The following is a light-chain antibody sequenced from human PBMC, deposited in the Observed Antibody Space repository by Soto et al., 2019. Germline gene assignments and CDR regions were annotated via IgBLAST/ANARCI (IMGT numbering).Light chain of an antibody. CDR2: DDS. Sequence: YELTQPPSVSVAPGQTARITWGGNNIGSKSVHWYQQKPGQAPVLVVYDDSDRPSGIPERFSGSNSGNTATLTISRVEAGDEADYYCQVWDSSSDHVVFGGGTQLTVL. CDR3: QVWDSSSDHVV. V-gene: IGLV3-21*02. CDR1: NIGSKS. J-gene: IGLJ2*01.